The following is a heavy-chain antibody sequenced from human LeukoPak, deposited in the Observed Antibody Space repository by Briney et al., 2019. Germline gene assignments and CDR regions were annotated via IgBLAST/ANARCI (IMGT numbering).Heavy chain of an antibody. CDR2: IKQDGSEK. V-gene: IGHV3-7*03. D-gene: IGHD5-18*01. Sequence: GGSLRLSCAASGFTFRSYWMSWVRQAPGKGLEWVANIKQDGSEKNFVDSVRGRFTISRDNAKNSLYLQMNSLRAEDTAVYYCARENGDTALDYWGQGTLVTVSS. CDR3: ARENGDTALDY. CDR1: GFTFRSYW. J-gene: IGHJ4*02.